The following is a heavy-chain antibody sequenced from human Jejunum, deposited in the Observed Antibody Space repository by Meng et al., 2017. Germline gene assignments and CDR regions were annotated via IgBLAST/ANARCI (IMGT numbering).Heavy chain of an antibody. V-gene: IGHV3-7*03. J-gene: IGHJ4*02. CDR3: AKSPYAATRGVWYFDY. CDR2: LKQDSSEE. D-gene: IGHD1-26*01. CDR1: GLSLGRFW. Sequence: GGSLRLSCVGSGLSLGRFWMTWVRQAPGKGLEFVACLKQDSSEEHYVDSVRGRFTISRDNAKNSLYLQMNSLRVEDTAVYYCAKSPYAATRGVWYFDYWGQGTLVTVSS.